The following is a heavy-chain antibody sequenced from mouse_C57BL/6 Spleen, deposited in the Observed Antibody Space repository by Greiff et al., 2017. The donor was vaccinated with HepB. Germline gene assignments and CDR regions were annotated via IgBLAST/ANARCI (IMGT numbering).Heavy chain of an antibody. CDR2: IYPGDGDT. CDR3: ARDYDENAMDY. J-gene: IGHJ4*01. V-gene: IGHV1-82*01. D-gene: IGHD2-4*01. Sequence: VQLQQSGPELVKPGASVKISCKASGYAFSSSWMNWVKQRPGKGLEWIGRIYPGDGDTKYNGKFKGKATLTADKSSSTAYMQLSSLTSEDSAVYFCARDYDENAMDYWGQGTSVTVSS. CDR1: GYAFSSSW.